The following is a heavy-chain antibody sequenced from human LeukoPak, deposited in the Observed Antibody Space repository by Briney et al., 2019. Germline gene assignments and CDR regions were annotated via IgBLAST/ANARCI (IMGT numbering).Heavy chain of an antibody. CDR3: AREPPAQKTQFDY. CDR1: GYTFTGYY. V-gene: IGHV1-2*02. D-gene: IGHD1-14*01. CDR2: INPNSGGT. J-gene: IGHJ4*02. Sequence: ASVKVSCKASGYTFTGYYMHWVRQAPGQGLEWMGWINPNSGGTNYAQKFQGRVTMTRDTSISTAYMELSRLRSDDTAVYYCAREPPAQKTQFDYWGQGTLVTVSS.